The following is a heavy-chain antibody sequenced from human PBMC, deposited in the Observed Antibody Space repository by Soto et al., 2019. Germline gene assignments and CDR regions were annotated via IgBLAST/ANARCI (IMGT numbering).Heavy chain of an antibody. J-gene: IGHJ3*02. CDR2: IWYDGSNK. Sequence: GGSLRLSCAASGFTFSSYGMHWVRQAPVKGLEWVAVIWYDGSNKYYADSVKGRFTISRDNSKNTLYLQMNSLRAEDTAVYYCARRRWGDAFDIWGQGTMVTVSS. D-gene: IGHD3-16*01. V-gene: IGHV3-33*01. CDR1: GFTFSSYG. CDR3: ARRRWGDAFDI.